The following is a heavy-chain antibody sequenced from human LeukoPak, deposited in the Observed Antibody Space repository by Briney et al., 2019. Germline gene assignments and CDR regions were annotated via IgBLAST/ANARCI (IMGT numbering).Heavy chain of an antibody. CDR3: MRDYMGWFDP. J-gene: IGHJ5*02. Sequence: PGGSLRLSCAASGFTFSSYWMYWVRQAPGKGLEWVSIISLDGSTEFYADSVKGRFTISRDTASNTMHLEMNNLRIEDTAVYYCMRDYMGWFDPWGQGSLVTVSS. V-gene: IGHV3-30-3*01. CDR2: ISLDGSTE. D-gene: IGHD3-10*01. CDR1: GFTFSSYW.